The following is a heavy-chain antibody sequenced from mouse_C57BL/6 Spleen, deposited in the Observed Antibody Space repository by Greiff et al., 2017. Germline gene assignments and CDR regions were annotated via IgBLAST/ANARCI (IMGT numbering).Heavy chain of an antibody. CDR1: GNTFTSYW. CDR3: ARSGNWSFDY. V-gene: IGHV1-52*01. CDR2: IDPSDSET. Sequence: QVQLQQSGAELVRPGSSVKLSCKASGNTFTSYWMHWVKQRPIKGLEWIGNIDPSDSETHYNQKFKDKATLTIDKSSSTAYMQLSSLTSEDSAVYYGARSGNWSFDYWGQGTTLTVSS. J-gene: IGHJ2*01. D-gene: IGHD2-1*01.